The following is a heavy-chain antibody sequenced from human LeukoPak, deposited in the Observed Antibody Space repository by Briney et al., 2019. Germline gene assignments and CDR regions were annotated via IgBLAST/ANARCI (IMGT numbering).Heavy chain of an antibody. Sequence: GGSLRLSCAASGFTFSSYAMHWVRQAPGKGLEYVSAISSNGGSTYYANSVKGRFTISRDNSKNTLYLQMGSLRAEDTAVYYCARSTRQDIVVVPAAPFDPWGQGTLVTVSS. CDR2: ISSNGGST. J-gene: IGHJ5*02. V-gene: IGHV3-64*01. CDR3: ARSTRQDIVVVPAAPFDP. CDR1: GFTFSSYA. D-gene: IGHD2-2*01.